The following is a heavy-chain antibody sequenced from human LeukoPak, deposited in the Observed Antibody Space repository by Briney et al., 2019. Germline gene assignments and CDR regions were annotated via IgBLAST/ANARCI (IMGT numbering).Heavy chain of an antibody. CDR1: GYTFTSYY. V-gene: IGHV1-46*01. J-gene: IGHJ4*02. D-gene: IGHD5-12*01. CDR3: ASGGYTSKFDN. Sequence: ASVKVSCKASGYTFTSYYMHWLRQAPGQGLECMGIINPSDGDTNYAQRFQGRVTMTRDTSTSTVYMELSRLRSEDTAVYYWASGGYTSKFDNWGQGTLVTVSS. CDR2: INPSDGDT.